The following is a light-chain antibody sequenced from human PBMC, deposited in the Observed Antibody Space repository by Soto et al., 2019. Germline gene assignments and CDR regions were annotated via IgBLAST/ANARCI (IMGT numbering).Light chain of an antibody. J-gene: IGKJ1*01. CDR2: GAS. Sequence: EIVLTKSPVTLSLSPGERATLSCRASQSVSNNYLAWYQQKPGQAPRPLIYGASNRATGIPDRFSGSGSGTDFTLTISRLEPEDFVVYYCEQIGGSGTFGQVTKVDIK. V-gene: IGKV3-20*01. CDR1: QSVSNNY. CDR3: EQIGGSGT.